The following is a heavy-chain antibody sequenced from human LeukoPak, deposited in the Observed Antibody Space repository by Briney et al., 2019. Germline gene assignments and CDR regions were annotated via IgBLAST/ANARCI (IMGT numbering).Heavy chain of an antibody. Sequence: GGSLRLSCAASGFTVSSNYMTWVRQAPGKGLEWVSVIYSGGSTYYADSVKGRFTLSRDNSKNALFLQMNSLRAEDTAVYYCAREPQGDSSGYDAFDIWGQGTMVTVSS. J-gene: IGHJ3*02. CDR3: AREPQGDSSGYDAFDI. V-gene: IGHV3-66*01. D-gene: IGHD3-22*01. CDR2: IYSGGST. CDR1: GFTVSSNY.